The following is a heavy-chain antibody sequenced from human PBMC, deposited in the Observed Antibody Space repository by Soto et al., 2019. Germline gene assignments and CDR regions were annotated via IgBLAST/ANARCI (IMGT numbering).Heavy chain of an antibody. J-gene: IGHJ5*02. Sequence: QVQLVESGGGVVQPGRSLRLFCAACGFAFSSYGMHWIRQAPGKGLEWVAVISYDGSNKYYADSVKGRFTISRDNSKNTLYLQMNSLRAEDTAVYYCAKATGLRGWFDPWGQGTLVTVSS. CDR2: ISYDGSNK. CDR3: AKATGLRGWFDP. D-gene: IGHD3-9*01. CDR1: GFAFSSYG. V-gene: IGHV3-30*18.